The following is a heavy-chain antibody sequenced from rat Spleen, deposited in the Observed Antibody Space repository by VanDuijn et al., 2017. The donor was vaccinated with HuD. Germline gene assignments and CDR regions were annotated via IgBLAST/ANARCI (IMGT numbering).Heavy chain of an antibody. J-gene: IGHJ3*01. CDR3: ARQYYGYTD. D-gene: IGHD1-9*01. Sequence: EVQLVESGGGLVQPGRSLKLSCVASGFTFNNYWMTWIRQAPKKGLEWVASISSGGGATYFPDSVKGRFTISRDNAKNSLYLQRDSLRSEDTASYYCARQYYGYTDWGQGTLVTVSS. CDR2: ISSGGGAT. V-gene: IGHV5-31*01. CDR1: GFTFNNYW.